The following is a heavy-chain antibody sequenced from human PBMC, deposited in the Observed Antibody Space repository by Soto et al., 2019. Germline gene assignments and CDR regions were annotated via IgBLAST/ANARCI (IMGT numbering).Heavy chain of an antibody. CDR1: GFTFSSYA. CDR3: ARDATYCSGGSCYSWWFDP. Sequence: QVQLVESGGGVVQPGRSLRLSCAASGFTFSSYAMHWVREAPGKGLERVSVISYDGSNKYYADSVKGRFTISRDNSKNTLYLQMNSLRAEDTAVYYCARDATYCSGGSCYSWWFDPWGQGTLVTVSS. V-gene: IGHV3-30-3*01. D-gene: IGHD2-15*01. J-gene: IGHJ5*02. CDR2: ISYDGSNK.